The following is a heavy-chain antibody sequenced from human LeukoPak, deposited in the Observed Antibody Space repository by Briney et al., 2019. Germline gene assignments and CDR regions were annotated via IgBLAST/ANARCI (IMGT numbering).Heavy chain of an antibody. V-gene: IGHV4-34*01. CDR3: ARADIVVVPAAIQPDHNWFDP. CDR2: INHSGST. D-gene: IGHD2-2*02. CDR1: GGSFSGYY. Sequence: SETLSLTCAVYGGSFSGYYWSWIRQPPGKGLEWIGEINHSGSTNYNPSLKSRVTISVDTSKNQFSLKLSSVTAADTAVYYCARADIVVVPAAIQPDHNWFDPWGQGTLVTVSS. J-gene: IGHJ5*02.